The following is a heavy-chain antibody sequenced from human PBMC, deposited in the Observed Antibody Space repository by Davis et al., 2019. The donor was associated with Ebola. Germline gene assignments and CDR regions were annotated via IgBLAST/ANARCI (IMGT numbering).Heavy chain of an antibody. CDR3: AKVSGPYCSGGSCPGWFDY. V-gene: IGHV3-66*01. Sequence: PGGSLRLSCAASGFTVSSNYMSWVRQAPGKGLEWVSVIYSGGSTYYADSVKGRFTISRDNSKNTLYLQMNSLRAEDTAVYYCAKVSGPYCSGGSCPGWFDYWGQGTLVTVSS. J-gene: IGHJ4*02. CDR1: GFTVSSNY. D-gene: IGHD2-15*01. CDR2: IYSGGST.